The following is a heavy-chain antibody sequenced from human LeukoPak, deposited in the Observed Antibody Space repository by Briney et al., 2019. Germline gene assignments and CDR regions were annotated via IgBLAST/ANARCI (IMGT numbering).Heavy chain of an antibody. V-gene: IGHV3-9*03. CDR2: ISWNGADI. CDR1: GFTFDDYA. Sequence: GGSLRLSCAASGFTFDDYAMHWVRQAPGKGLEWVSGISWNGADIGYADSAKGRFTISRDNAKSSLYLQMNSLRAEDMALYYCAKGGLEWLSRPYFDYWGQGTLVTVSS. D-gene: IGHD3-3*01. J-gene: IGHJ4*02. CDR3: AKGGLEWLSRPYFDY.